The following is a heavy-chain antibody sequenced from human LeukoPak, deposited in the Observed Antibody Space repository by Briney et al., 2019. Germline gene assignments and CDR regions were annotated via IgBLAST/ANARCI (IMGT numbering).Heavy chain of an antibody. V-gene: IGHV4-39*07. CDR3: ARDLISGITIFGVAPNWFDP. CDR2: IYYSGST. Sequence: SETLSLTCTVSGGSISSSSYYWGWIRQPPGKGLEWIGSIYYSGSTYYNPSLKSRVTISVDTSKNQFSLKLSSVTAADTAVYYCARDLISGITIFGVAPNWFDPWGQGTLVTVSS. D-gene: IGHD3-3*01. J-gene: IGHJ5*02. CDR1: GGSISSSSYY.